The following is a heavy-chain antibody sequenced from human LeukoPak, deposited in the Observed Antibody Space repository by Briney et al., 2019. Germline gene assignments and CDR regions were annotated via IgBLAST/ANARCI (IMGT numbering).Heavy chain of an antibody. V-gene: IGHV1-46*01. CDR2: INPSGGST. J-gene: IGHJ4*02. CDR3: ARSGRVVVVPAASSFDY. D-gene: IGHD2-2*01. Sequence: ASVKVSCKAYGYTFTSYYMHWVRQAPGQGLEWMGIINPSGGSTSYAQKFQGRVTMTRDTSTGTVYMELSSLRSEDTAVYYCARSGRVVVVPAASSFDYWGQGTLVTVSS. CDR1: GYTFTSYY.